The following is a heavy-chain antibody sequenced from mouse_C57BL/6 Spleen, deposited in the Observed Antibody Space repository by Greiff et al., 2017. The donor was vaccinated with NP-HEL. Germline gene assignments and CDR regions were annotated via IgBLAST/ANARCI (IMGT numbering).Heavy chain of an antibody. D-gene: IGHD2-3*01. V-gene: IGHV1-22*01. CDR3: ARFFDGYYDYAMDY. CDR2: INPNNGGT. Sequence: DVKLQESGPELVKPGASVKMSCKASGYTFTDYNMHWVKQSHGKSLEWIGYINPNNGGTSYNQKFKGKATLTVNKSSSTAYMELRSLTSEDSAVYYCARFFDGYYDYAMDYWGQGTSVTVSS. CDR1: GYTFTDYN. J-gene: IGHJ4*01.